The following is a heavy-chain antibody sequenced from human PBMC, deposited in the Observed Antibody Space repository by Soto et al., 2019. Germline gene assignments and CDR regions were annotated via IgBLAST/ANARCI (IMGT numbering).Heavy chain of an antibody. D-gene: IGHD1-26*01. Sequence: EVQLVESGGGLVQPGGSLRLSCAASGFTFSSYWMHWVLQVPGKGLVWVSHIDSDGNSTTYADSVKGRFTISRDNAKNTVYLQMNSLRVEDTAVYYCVRDDVGVGIDYWGLGTLVTVSS. CDR3: VRDDVGVGIDY. V-gene: IGHV3-74*03. J-gene: IGHJ4*02. CDR1: GFTFSSYW. CDR2: IDSDGNST.